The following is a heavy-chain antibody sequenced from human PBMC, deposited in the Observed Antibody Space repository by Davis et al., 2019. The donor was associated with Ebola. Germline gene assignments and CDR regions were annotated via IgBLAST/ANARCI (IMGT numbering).Heavy chain of an antibody. Sequence: ASVKVSCKASGYTFTGYYMHWVRQAPGQGLEWMGWINPNSGGTNYAQKFQGRVTMTRDTSISTAYMELSRLRSDDTAVYYCARLISVYYYYGMDVWGQGTTVTVSS. CDR2: INPNSGGT. CDR3: ARLISVYYYYGMDV. CDR1: GYTFTGYY. J-gene: IGHJ6*02. V-gene: IGHV1-2*02. D-gene: IGHD3-10*01.